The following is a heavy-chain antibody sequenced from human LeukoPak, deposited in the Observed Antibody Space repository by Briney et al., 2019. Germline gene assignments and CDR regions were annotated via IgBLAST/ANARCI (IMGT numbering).Heavy chain of an antibody. Sequence: GGSLRLSCAASGFTFSDYYMSWIRQAPGKGLEWVSYISRTSTTIFYADSVKGRFTISRDNSKNTLYLQMNRLRAEDTAVYYCAPKVVGSTPFDYWGQGTLVTVSS. J-gene: IGHJ4*02. V-gene: IGHV3-11*01. CDR3: APKVVGSTPFDY. CDR1: GFTFSDYY. CDR2: ISRTSTTI. D-gene: IGHD2-15*01.